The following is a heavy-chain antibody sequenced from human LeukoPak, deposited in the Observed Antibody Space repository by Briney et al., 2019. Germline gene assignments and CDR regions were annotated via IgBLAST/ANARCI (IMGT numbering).Heavy chain of an antibody. CDR1: GFDIRHYY. CDR3: ARDWYCSSSICYTDRNWFDP. Sequence: GGSLRLSCVASGFDIRHYYMSWVRQAPGKGLEWVADIRNDGSNIYNVDSVRGRFTISRDNAKNLLYLQMNSLRPEDTAVYYCARDWYCSSSICYTDRNWFDPWGQGTLVTVSS. D-gene: IGHD2-2*02. CDR2: IRNDGSNI. J-gene: IGHJ5*02. V-gene: IGHV3-7*05.